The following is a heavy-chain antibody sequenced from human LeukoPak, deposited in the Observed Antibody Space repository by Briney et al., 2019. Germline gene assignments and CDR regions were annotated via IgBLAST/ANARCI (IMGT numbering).Heavy chain of an antibody. Sequence: GGSLRLSCAASGFAFRSYGMSWVRQAPGKGLEWVSAISGNGVGTYYADSVKGRFTISRDNSKNTLYLQMNNLRAEDTAVYYCARDQEGFDYWGQGTLVTVSS. CDR1: GFAFRSYG. V-gene: IGHV3-23*01. CDR3: ARDQEGFDY. J-gene: IGHJ4*02. CDR2: ISGNGVGT.